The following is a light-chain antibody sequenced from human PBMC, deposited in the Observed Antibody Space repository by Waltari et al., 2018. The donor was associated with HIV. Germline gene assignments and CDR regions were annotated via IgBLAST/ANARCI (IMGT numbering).Light chain of an antibody. CDR2: CRD. CDR1: SAHIGTYV. CDR3: EVWDDSVNGYV. V-gene: IGLV1-44*01. Sequence: QSALTQPPSTSGTPGQRVTISCSGSSAHIGTYVVNWFHQVPGPAPKLLVSCRDERPSGVPDRFSGSKSGTSVSLAISGLQSEDEGDYYCEVWDDSVNGYVFGTGTKVTVL. J-gene: IGLJ1*01.